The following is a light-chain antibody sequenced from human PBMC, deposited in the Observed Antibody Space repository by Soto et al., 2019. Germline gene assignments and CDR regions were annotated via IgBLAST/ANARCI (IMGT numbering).Light chain of an antibody. V-gene: IGLV2-8*01. CDR2: EVN. J-gene: IGLJ1*01. CDR1: SSDVGGYNY. Sequence: QSVLTQPPSASGSPGQSVAISCTGTSSDVGGYNYVSWYQQHPGKAPKLMIYEVNKRPSGVPDRFSGSKSGNTASLTVSGLHAEDEADYYCSYMRNSLYVFGTGTKVTVL. CDR3: SYMRNSLYV.